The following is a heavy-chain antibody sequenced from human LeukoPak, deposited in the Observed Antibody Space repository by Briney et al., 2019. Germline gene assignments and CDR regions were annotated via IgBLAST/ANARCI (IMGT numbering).Heavy chain of an antibody. CDR3: ATTKRGYDILTGYAPAGYFDH. CDR1: GGSFSGYY. J-gene: IGHJ4*02. D-gene: IGHD3-9*01. CDR2: INHSGST. V-gene: IGHV4-34*01. Sequence: NPSETLSLTCAVYGGSFSGYYWSWIRQPPGKGLEWIGEINHSGSTNYSPSLKSRVTISVDTSKNQFSLKLSSVTAADTAVYYCATTKRGYDILTGYAPAGYFDHWGQGTLVTVSS.